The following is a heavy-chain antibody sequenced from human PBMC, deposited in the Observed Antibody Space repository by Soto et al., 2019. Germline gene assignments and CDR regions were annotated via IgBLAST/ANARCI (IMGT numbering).Heavy chain of an antibody. CDR3: ARDRGGDFRYGMDV. V-gene: IGHV1-18*01. J-gene: IGHJ6*02. CDR2: IAHNGNT. Sequence: QVQLVQSGAEVKKPGASVMVSCKASGYTISSYGLSCVRQAPGQGLEWMGWIAHNGNTNYARKFQGRFTLPIDTSTGTAYMELRSLRSDDTAVYYCARDRGGDFRYGMDVWGQGTSVTVSS. D-gene: IGHD2-21*02. CDR1: GYTISSYG.